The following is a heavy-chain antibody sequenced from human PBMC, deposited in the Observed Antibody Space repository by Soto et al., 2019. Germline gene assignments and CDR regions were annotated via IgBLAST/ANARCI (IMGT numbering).Heavy chain of an antibody. J-gene: IGHJ3*02. V-gene: IGHV3-66*01. CDR1: GFTVSSNY. D-gene: IGHD3-10*01. CDR3: ARDKYYGSGDAFDI. Sequence: GGSLRLSCAASGFTVSSNYMSWVRQAPGKGLEWVSVIYSGGSTYYADSVKGRFTISRDNSKNTLYLQMNSLRAEDTAVYYCARDKYYGSGDAFDIWGQGTMVTVSS. CDR2: IYSGGST.